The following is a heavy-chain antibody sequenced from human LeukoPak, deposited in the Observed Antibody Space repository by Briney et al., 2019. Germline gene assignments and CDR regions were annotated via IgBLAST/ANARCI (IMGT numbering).Heavy chain of an antibody. D-gene: IGHD2-2*02. CDR3: ARPPWGLYCSSTSCYNQSDY. V-gene: IGHV4-38-2*02. CDR2: IYHSGST. Sequence: PSETLSLTCTVSGYSISSGYYWGWIRQPPGKGLEWIGSIYHSGSTYYNPSLKSRVTISVDTSKNQFSLTLSSVTAAGTAVWYFARPPWGLYCSSTSCYNQSDYWGQGTLVTVSS. CDR1: GYSISSGYY. J-gene: IGHJ4*02.